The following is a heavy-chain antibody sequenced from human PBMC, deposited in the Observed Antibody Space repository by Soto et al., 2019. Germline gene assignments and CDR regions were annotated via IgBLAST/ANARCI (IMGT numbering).Heavy chain of an antibody. Sequence: QVHLVQSGAEVKKPGASVKVSCKASGYTFTNYDINWVRQAPGQGLEWMGWISTYTGNTNYAQKLQGRVTMTTDTSTSTAYMELRSLRSDDTAVYYCARGYYYGSGRPTPGGMDVWAQGTTVTVSS. V-gene: IGHV1-18*01. CDR1: GYTFTNYD. D-gene: IGHD3-10*01. J-gene: IGHJ6*02. CDR2: ISTYTGNT. CDR3: ARGYYYGSGRPTPGGMDV.